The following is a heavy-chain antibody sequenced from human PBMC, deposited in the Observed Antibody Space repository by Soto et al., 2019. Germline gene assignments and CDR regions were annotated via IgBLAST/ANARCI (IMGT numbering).Heavy chain of an antibody. V-gene: IGHV2-5*02. D-gene: IGHD3-10*01. Sequence: QITLKESGPPRVKPTQTLTLTCTFAGFSLTTSGVVVGWFRQPPGTALEWLALIYWDDDKGYSPSLKSRRTITSDASKNQVILTMTNMDPVDTATYYCLYGAEPPRWGYYFDYWGQGTLVTVSS. CDR1: GFSLTTSGVV. CDR3: LYGAEPPRWGYYFDY. J-gene: IGHJ4*02. CDR2: IYWDDDK.